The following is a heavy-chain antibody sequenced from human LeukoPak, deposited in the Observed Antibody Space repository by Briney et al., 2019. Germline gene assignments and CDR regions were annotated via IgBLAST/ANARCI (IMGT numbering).Heavy chain of an antibody. CDR2: INHSGST. V-gene: IGHV4-34*01. J-gene: IGHJ4*02. D-gene: IGHD3-10*01. CDR3: ARFGYFDY. CDR1: GASFSGYY. Sequence: SETLSLTCAVSGASFSGYYWTWIRQPPGKGLEWIGEINHSGSTHYNPSLKSRVTISADTSKNQFSLKLSSATAADTAVYYCARFGYFDYWGQGALVTVSS.